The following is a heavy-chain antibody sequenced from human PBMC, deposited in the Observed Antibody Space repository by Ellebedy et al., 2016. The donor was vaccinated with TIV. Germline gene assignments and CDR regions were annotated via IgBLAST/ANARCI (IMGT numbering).Heavy chain of an antibody. Sequence: MPSETLSLTCTVSGYSITNGDYWSWIRQPPGKGLEWIGSIYSDGSTNYDLSLKSRLTISMHTFDNRFSVILRSVTAADTAMYYCVRGRAKNDYWGQGTLVTVSS. CDR3: VRGRAKNDY. V-gene: IGHV4-38-2*02. CDR2: IYSDGST. D-gene: IGHD4/OR15-4a*01. J-gene: IGHJ4*02. CDR1: GYSITNGDY.